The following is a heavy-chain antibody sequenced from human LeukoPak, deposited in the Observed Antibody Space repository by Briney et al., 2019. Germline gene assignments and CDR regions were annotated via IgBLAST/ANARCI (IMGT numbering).Heavy chain of an antibody. V-gene: IGHV3-53*01. CDR1: GFTVTSNY. J-gene: IGHJ4*02. D-gene: IGHD6-19*01. Sequence: GASLRLSCATSGFTVTSNYMSWVRQAPGKGLEWVSVIYASGTTYYADSVKGRFLIFRDTSKNTVDLQMNSLRVEDTAVYYCAGRRSSGWYAYWGQGTLVTVSS. CDR3: AGRRSSGWYAY. CDR2: IYASGTT.